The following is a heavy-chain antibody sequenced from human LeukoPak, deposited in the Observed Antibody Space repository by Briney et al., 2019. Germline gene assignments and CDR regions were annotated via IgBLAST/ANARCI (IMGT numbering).Heavy chain of an antibody. V-gene: IGHV3-64D*09. CDR3: VRDGMAVAGTAPLDY. Sequence: GGSLRLSCSASGFTFSSYAMHWVRRAPRKGLEYVSAISGSGDITYYADSVKGRFTISRDNSKNTLYLQMSSLTPEDAAVYYCVRDGMAVAGTAPLDYWGQGILVTVSS. J-gene: IGHJ4*02. CDR2: ISGSGDIT. CDR1: GFTFSSYA. D-gene: IGHD6-19*01.